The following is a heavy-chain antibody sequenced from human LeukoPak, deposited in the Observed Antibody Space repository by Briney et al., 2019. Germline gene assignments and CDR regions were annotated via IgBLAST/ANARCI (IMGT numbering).Heavy chain of an antibody. CDR1: GGSISSSSYY. J-gene: IGHJ4*02. Sequence: SETLSLTCAVSGGSISSSSYYWGWIRQPPGKGLEWIGSIYYTGSTYYNPSLKSRVTISVDTSKNHFSLKLSPVTAADTAVYYCARPGVLWYGELTYFDYWGQGTLVSVSS. V-gene: IGHV4-39*02. D-gene: IGHD3-10*01. CDR2: IYYTGST. CDR3: ARPGVLWYGELTYFDY.